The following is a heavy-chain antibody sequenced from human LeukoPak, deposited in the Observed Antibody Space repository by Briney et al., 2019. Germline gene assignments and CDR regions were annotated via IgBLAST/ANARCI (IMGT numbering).Heavy chain of an antibody. CDR1: GGSFSGYY. V-gene: IGHV4-34*01. D-gene: IGHD3-10*01. CDR3: ARVNYYGSGRRWFDP. CDR2: INHSGST. Sequence: SETLSLTCAVYGGSFSGYYWSWIRQPPGKGLEWIGEINHSGSTNYNPSLKSRVTISVDTSKNQFSLKLSSVTAADTAVYYCARVNYYGSGRRWFDPWGQGTLVTVSS. J-gene: IGHJ5*02.